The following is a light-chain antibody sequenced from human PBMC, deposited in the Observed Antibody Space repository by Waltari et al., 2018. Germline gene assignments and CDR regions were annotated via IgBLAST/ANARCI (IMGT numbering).Light chain of an antibody. V-gene: IGKV1-39*01. Sequence: DIQMSQSPSSLSASVGDRVTITCRASQYISNYLHWYQQKPGKAPQLLIYTASTLQSGVPSRFSGSGSGSDFTLTISSLQPDDFATYYCQQYNGLSYTFGQGTKLEIK. CDR1: QYISNY. CDR2: TAS. CDR3: QQYNGLSYT. J-gene: IGKJ2*01.